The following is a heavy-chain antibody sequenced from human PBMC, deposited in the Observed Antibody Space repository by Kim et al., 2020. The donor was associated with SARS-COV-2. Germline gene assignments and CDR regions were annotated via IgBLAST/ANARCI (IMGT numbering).Heavy chain of an antibody. J-gene: IGHJ4*02. Sequence: GGSLRLSCAASGFTFSSYSMNWVRQAPGKGLEWVSSISSSSSYIYYADSVKGRFTISRDNAKNSLYLQMNSLRAEDTAVYYCARDNSSPDGSGWYFDYWGQGTLVTVSS. V-gene: IGHV3-21*01. CDR1: GFTFSSYS. D-gene: IGHD6-19*01. CDR3: ARDNSSPDGSGWYFDY. CDR2: ISSSSSYI.